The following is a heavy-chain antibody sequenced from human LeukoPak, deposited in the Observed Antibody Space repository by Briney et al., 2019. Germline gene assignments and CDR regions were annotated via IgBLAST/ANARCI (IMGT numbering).Heavy chain of an antibody. V-gene: IGHV4-59*01. Sequence: PSETLSLTCTVSGGSISSYYWSWIRQPPGKGLEWIGYIYYSGSTNYNPSLKSRVTIPVDTSKNQFSLKLSSVTAADTAVYYCARGRLIVGAINFDYWGQGTLVTVSS. CDR1: GGSISSYY. CDR3: ARGRLIVGAINFDY. D-gene: IGHD1-26*01. J-gene: IGHJ4*02. CDR2: IYYSGST.